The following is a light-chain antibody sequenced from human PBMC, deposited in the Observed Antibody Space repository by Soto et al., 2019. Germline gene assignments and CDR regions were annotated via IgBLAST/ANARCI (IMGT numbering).Light chain of an antibody. J-gene: IGKJ3*01. CDR2: AAS. V-gene: IGKV1-39*01. CDR1: QSISSY. Sequence: DSHMTHSPSSLSASLGYRVTITCRASQSISSYLNWYQQKPGKAPKLLIYAASSLQSGVPSRFSGSGSGTDFTLTISSMQPEDFANYYCQQSYNSFGPGTKVDI. CDR3: QQSYNS.